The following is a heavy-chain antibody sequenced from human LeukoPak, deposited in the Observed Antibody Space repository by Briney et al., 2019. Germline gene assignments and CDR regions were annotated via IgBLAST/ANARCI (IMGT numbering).Heavy chain of an antibody. D-gene: IGHD3-10*01. J-gene: IGHJ6*03. CDR3: ARGLSGSYYLTYYYYMDV. V-gene: IGHV4-34*01. CDR1: GGSFSGYY. Sequence: SETLSLTGAVYGGSFSGYYWSWIRQPPGKGLEWIGEINHSGSTNYNPSLKSRVTISVDTSKNQFSLKLSSVTAADTAVYYCARGLSGSYYLTYYYYMDVWGKGTTVTVSS. CDR2: INHSGST.